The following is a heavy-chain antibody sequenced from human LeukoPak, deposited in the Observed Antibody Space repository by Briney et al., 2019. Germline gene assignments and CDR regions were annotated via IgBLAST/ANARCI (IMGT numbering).Heavy chain of an antibody. Sequence: GGSLRLSCAASGFTFSSYWMSWVRQAPGKGLEGVANIKQDGSEKYYVDSVKGRFTISRDNAKNSLYLQMNSLRAEDTVVYYCARAAGSSGWYRSHYYYYYGMDVWGQGTTVTVSS. V-gene: IGHV3-7*01. D-gene: IGHD6-19*01. CDR3: ARAAGSSGWYRSHYYYYYGMDV. CDR1: GFTFSSYW. J-gene: IGHJ6*02. CDR2: IKQDGSEK.